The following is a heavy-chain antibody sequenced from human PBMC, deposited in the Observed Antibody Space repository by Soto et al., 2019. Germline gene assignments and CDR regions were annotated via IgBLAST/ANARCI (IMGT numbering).Heavy chain of an antibody. CDR1: EFIFSNYG. J-gene: IGHJ4*02. CDR3: AGALLLGGSSGWGFNY. CDR2: VGASATSR. Sequence: EVQLVESGGGLVQPGGSLRLSCAASEFIFSNYGMHWVRQAPGTGLEWISYVGASATSRYYADSVKGRFTISRDNAKNSLYLQMTSLRDDDTAVYYCAGALLLGGSSGWGFNYWGQGSLVTVSS. V-gene: IGHV3-48*02. D-gene: IGHD3-22*01.